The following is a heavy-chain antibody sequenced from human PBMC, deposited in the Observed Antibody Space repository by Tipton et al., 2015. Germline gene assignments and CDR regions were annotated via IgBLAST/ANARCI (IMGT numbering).Heavy chain of an antibody. V-gene: IGHV4-38-2*01. CDR2: ISHSGST. CDR1: AYSISTDYY. D-gene: IGHD4-23*01. J-gene: IGHJ4*02. CDR3: ARARGRHGGLFDS. Sequence: TLSLTCAVSAYSISTDYYWVWIRQPPGKGLEWIGTISHSGSTYYNPSLKSRVTTLVDTSKTQFSLKMSSVTASDTAVYYCARARGRHGGLFDSWGQGILVTVSS.